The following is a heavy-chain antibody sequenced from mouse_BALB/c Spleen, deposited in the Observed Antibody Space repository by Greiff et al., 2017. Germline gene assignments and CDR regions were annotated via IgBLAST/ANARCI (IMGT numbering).Heavy chain of an antibody. V-gene: IGHV14-1*02. D-gene: IGHD2-4*01. CDR1: GFNIKDYY. CDR2: IDPENGNT. J-gene: IGHJ4*01. CDR3: ARSRLMDY. Sequence: VQLKQSGAELVRPGALVKLSCKASGFNIKDYYMHWVKQRPEQGLEWIGWIDPENGNTIYDPKFQGKASITADTSSNTAYLQLSSLTSEDTAVYYCARSRLMDYWGQGTSVTVSS.